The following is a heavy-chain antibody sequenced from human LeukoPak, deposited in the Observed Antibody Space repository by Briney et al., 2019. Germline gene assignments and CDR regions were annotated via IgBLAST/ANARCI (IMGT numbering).Heavy chain of an antibody. CDR3: AKDKGDGSSSYYYYYGMDV. J-gene: IGHJ6*02. V-gene: IGHV3-9*01. D-gene: IGHD6-13*01. CDR1: GFDFSNYW. CDR2: ISWNSGSI. Sequence: GGSLRLSCAASGFDFSNYWMHWVRQAPGKGLEWVSGISWNSGSIGYADSVKGRFTISRDNAKNSLYLQMNSLRAEDTALYYCAKDKGDGSSSYYYYYGMDVWGQGTTDTVSS.